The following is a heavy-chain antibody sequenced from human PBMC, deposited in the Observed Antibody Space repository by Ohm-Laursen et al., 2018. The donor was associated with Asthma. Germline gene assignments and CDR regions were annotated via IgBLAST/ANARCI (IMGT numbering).Heavy chain of an antibody. D-gene: IGHD1-26*01. CDR2: ISTASTFI. CDR1: GYSFSLYS. Sequence: SLRLSCAASGYSFSLYSIHWIRQAPGKGLEWVASISTASTFIYYADSVGGRFTTSRDNAKSLVYLQMDGLRVDDTALYYCARIGPEWELPGREYSLHHWGQGTQVTVSS. V-gene: IGHV3-21*01. CDR3: ARIGPEWELPGREYSLHH. J-gene: IGHJ1*01.